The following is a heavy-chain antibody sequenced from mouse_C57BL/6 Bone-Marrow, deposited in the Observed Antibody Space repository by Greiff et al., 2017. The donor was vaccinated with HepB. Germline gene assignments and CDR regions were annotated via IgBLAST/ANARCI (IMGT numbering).Heavy chain of an antibody. CDR2: IDPSDSYT. Sequence: QVQLQQPGAELARPGTSVKLSCKASGYTFTSYWMHWVKQRPGQGLEWIGVIDPSDSYTNYNQKFKGKATLTVDTSSSTAYMQLSSLTSEDSAVYYCARSRYYGSSGFAYWGQGTLVTVSA. D-gene: IGHD1-1*01. J-gene: IGHJ3*01. CDR3: ARSRYYGSSGFAY. V-gene: IGHV1-59*01. CDR1: GYTFTSYW.